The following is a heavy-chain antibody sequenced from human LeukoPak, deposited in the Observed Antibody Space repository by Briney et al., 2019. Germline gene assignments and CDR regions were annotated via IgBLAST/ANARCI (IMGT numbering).Heavy chain of an antibody. J-gene: IGHJ6*03. CDR2: IIPIFDTA. D-gene: IGHD4-17*01. CDR3: ARAGPEADDYGDYRDYYYMDV. Sequence: SVKVSCKASGGTFSSYAISWVRQAPGQGLEWMGGIIPIFDTATYAQKFQGRVTITADESTSTVYMELSSLRSEDTAMYFCARAGPEADDYGDYRDYYYMDVWGKGTTVSISS. V-gene: IGHV1-69*13. CDR1: GGTFSSYA.